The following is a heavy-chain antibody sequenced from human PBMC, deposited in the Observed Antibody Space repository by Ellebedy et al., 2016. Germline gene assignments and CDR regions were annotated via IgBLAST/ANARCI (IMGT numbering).Heavy chain of an antibody. D-gene: IGHD3-10*01. J-gene: IGHJ3*02. V-gene: IGHV3-30-3*01. Sequence: GESLKISXAASGFTFSSYAMHWVRQAPGKGLEWVAVISYDGSNKYYADSVKGRFTISRDNSKNTLYLQMNSLRAEDTAVYYCARSQGLLWFGESGDAFDIWGQGTMVTVSS. CDR2: ISYDGSNK. CDR1: GFTFSSYA. CDR3: ARSQGLLWFGESGDAFDI.